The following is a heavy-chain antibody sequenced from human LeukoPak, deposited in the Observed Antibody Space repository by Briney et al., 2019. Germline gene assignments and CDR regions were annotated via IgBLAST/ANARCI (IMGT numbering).Heavy chain of an antibody. CDR3: ARGLLETPTSYFDY. CDR2: ITYDGSNK. D-gene: IGHD4-23*01. V-gene: IGHV3-30-3*01. J-gene: IGHJ4*02. CDR1: GFTFSSNA. Sequence: PGRSLRLSCAASGFTFSSNAMHWVRQAPGKGLEWVVVITYDGSNKYYAVSVKGRFTISRDNSKNTLYLQMNSLRAEDTAVYYCARGLLETPTSYFDYWGQGTLVTVSS.